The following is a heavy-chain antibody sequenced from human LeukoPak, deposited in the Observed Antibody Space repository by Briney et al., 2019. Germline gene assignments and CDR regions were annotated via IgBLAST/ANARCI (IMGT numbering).Heavy chain of an antibody. CDR1: GFTVSNYY. D-gene: IGHD6-19*01. Sequence: GGSLRLSCAASGFTVSNYYMNWVRQAPGKGLEWVSVIYTGGSTYYSDSVKSRFTISRDNSKNNLFLQMNSLRAEDTAVYYCARAKQWLVQEFYSGMDVWGEGTTVTVTS. CDR2: IYTGGST. CDR3: ARAKQWLVQEFYSGMDV. V-gene: IGHV3-66*01. J-gene: IGHJ6*04.